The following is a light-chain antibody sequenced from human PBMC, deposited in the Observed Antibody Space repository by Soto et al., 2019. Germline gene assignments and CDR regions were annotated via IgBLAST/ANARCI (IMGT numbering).Light chain of an antibody. J-gene: IGKJ4*01. V-gene: IGKV1-39*01. CDR2: AAS. CDR1: QTINTN. CDR3: QQSYNSPLT. Sequence: DIQMTQSPSSLSASVGDRVNITCRASQTINTNLNWYQQKVGKAPTLLISAASRLHSGAPSRFSGSGSGTDFTLTVSTLQPDDFATYFCQQSYNSPLTVGGGTKIEIK.